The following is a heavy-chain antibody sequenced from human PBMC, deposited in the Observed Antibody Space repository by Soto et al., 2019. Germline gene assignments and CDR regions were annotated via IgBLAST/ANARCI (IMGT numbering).Heavy chain of an antibody. CDR1: GGSFSGYY. CDR2: INHSGSN. V-gene: IGHV4-34*01. J-gene: IGHJ5*02. D-gene: IGHD6-6*01. CDR3: ARGGGIAARPVRGLARFDR. Sequence: KTSETLCVPCAFYGGSFSGYYWSWIRQPPGNGPEFIGEINHSGSNNYNPSLRSRVTISVETSRNQFSLKLSSVTAADTAVYYCARGGGIAARPVRGLARFDRWGQGTLVTVSS.